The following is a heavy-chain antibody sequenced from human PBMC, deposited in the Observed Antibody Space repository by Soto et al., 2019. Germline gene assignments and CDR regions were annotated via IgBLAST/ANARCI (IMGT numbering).Heavy chain of an antibody. CDR3: ARERGGAAAGSNWFGP. V-gene: IGHV1-46*01. D-gene: IGHD6-13*01. J-gene: IGHJ5*02. CDR1: GYTFTSYY. CDR2: INPSGGST. Sequence: QVQLVQSGAEVKKPGASVKVSCKASGYTFTSYYMHWVRQAPGQGLEWMGIINPSGGSTSYAQKFQGRVTMTRDTSTSTVDMELSSLKSEDRAVHYCARERGGAAAGSNWFGPWGQGTLVTVSS.